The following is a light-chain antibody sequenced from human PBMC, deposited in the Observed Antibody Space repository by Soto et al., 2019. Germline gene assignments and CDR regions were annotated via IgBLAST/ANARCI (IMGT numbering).Light chain of an antibody. CDR3: QQYGSSPLFT. Sequence: EIVLTQSPGTLSLSPGERATLSCRASQSVSSSYLGWYQQKPGQAPRLLIYGASGRATGIPDRFSGSGSGTDFTLPISRLEPEDCAVYYCQQYGSSPLFTFGPGTKVDIK. V-gene: IGKV3-20*01. CDR2: GAS. CDR1: QSVSSSY. J-gene: IGKJ3*01.